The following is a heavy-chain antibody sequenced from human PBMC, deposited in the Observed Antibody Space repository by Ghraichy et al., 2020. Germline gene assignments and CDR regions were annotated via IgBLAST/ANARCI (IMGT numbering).Heavy chain of an antibody. Sequence: GGSLRLSCAASGFTFSSYWMHWVRQAPGKGLVWVSRINSDGSSTSYADSVKGRFTISRDNAKNTLYLQMNSLRAEDTAVYYCARDFVVPAARDAFDIWGQGTMVTVSS. J-gene: IGHJ3*02. CDR2: INSDGSST. D-gene: IGHD2-2*01. V-gene: IGHV3-74*01. CDR1: GFTFSSYW. CDR3: ARDFVVPAARDAFDI.